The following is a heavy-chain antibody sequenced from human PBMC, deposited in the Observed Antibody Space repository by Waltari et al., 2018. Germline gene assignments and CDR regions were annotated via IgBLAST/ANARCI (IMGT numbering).Heavy chain of an antibody. D-gene: IGHD3-16*01. CDR3: ARFTPTQGGFDY. V-gene: IGHV4-61*09. J-gene: IGHJ4*02. Sequence: QVQLQESGPGLVKPSQTLSLTCTVSGGSISSGRYYWSWLRQPAGKGLEWIGYIYTSGSTNYNPSLKSRVTISVDTSKNQFSLKLSSVTAADTAVYYCARFTPTQGGFDYWGQGTLVTVSS. CDR2: IYTSGST. CDR1: GGSISSGRYY.